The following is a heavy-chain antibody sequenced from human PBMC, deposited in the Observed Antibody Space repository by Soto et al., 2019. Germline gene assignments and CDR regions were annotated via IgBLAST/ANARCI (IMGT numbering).Heavy chain of an antibody. D-gene: IGHD1-26*01. CDR3: ARAGELAAFDI. Sequence: ASVKVSCKASGYTFTSHAMHWVRQAPGQRLEWMGWINAGNGNTKYSQKFQGRVTITRDTSASTAYMELSSLRSEDTAVYYCARAGELAAFDIWGQGTMVTVSS. V-gene: IGHV1-3*01. J-gene: IGHJ3*02. CDR2: INAGNGNT. CDR1: GYTFTSHA.